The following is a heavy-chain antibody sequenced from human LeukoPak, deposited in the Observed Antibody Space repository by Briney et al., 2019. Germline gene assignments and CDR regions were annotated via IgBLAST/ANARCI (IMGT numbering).Heavy chain of an antibody. CDR3: ARARSGWFDYYYGMDV. D-gene: IGHD6-19*01. CDR1: GYTFTSYG. V-gene: IGHV1-18*01. Sequence: GASVKVSCKASGYTFTSYGISWVRQAPGQGLEWMGWISAYNGNTNYAQKLQGRVTMTTDTSTSTAYMELRSLRSDDTAVYYCARARSGWFDYYYGMDVWGQGTTVTVSS. J-gene: IGHJ6*02. CDR2: ISAYNGNT.